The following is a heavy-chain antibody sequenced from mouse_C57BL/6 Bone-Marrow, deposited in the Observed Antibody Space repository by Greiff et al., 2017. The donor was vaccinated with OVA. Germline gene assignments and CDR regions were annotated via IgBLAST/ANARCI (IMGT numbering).Heavy chain of an antibody. Sequence: EVQLVESGAELVRPGASVKLSCTASGFNIKDDYMHWVKQRPEQGLEWIGWIDPENGDTEYASKFQGKATITADTSSNTAYLQLSSLTSEDTAVYYCTLFITPFDYWGQGTTLTVSS. V-gene: IGHV14-4*01. CDR2: IDPENGDT. D-gene: IGHD1-1*01. CDR1: GFNIKDDY. J-gene: IGHJ2*01. CDR3: TLFITPFDY.